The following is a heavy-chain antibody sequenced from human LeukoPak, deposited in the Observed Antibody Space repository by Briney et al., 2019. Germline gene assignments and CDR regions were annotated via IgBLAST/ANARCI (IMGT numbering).Heavy chain of an antibody. CDR3: ARDDCSSTSCYRPHGAFDI. CDR2: IKQDGSEK. Sequence: GGSLRLSCAASGFTFSSYWMSWVRQAPGKGLEWVANIKQDGSEKYYVDSVKGRFTISRDNAKNSLYLQMNSLRAEDTAVYYCARDDCSSTSCYRPHGAFDIWGQGTMVTVSS. CDR1: GFTFSSYW. V-gene: IGHV3-7*01. D-gene: IGHD2-2*01. J-gene: IGHJ3*02.